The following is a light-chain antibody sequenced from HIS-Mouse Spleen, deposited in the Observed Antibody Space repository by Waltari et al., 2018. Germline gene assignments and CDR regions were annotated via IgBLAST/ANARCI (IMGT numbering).Light chain of an antibody. Sequence: QSALTQPPSASGSPGQSVTISCTGTSSDVGGYNYVSWYQQHPGKAPKLMIYEVSKRPSGVPDPFSGAKSGNTASLTVAGLQAEDEADYYCSSYAGSNNLGVFGTGTKVTVL. J-gene: IGLJ1*01. CDR1: SSDVGGYNY. CDR3: SSYAGSNNLGV. V-gene: IGLV2-8*01. CDR2: EVS.